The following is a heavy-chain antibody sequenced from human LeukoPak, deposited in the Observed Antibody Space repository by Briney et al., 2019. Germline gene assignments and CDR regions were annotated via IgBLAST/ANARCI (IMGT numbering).Heavy chain of an antibody. V-gene: IGHV4-59*08. CDR3: ARRMVGVSDGYSSSWRGDSWFDP. CDR1: GGSISTYY. CDR2: IYYTGGT. D-gene: IGHD6-13*01. Sequence: SETLSLTCTVSGGSISTYYWSWIRQPPGKGLEWIGNIYYTGGTNYNPSLKSRVSTSVDTSKNQFSLKLSSVTAADTAVYYRARRMVGVSDGYSSSWRGDSWFDPWGQGNLVTVSS. J-gene: IGHJ5*02.